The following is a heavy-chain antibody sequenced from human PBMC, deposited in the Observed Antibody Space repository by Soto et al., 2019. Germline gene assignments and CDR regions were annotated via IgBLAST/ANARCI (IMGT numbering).Heavy chain of an antibody. D-gene: IGHD6-13*01. CDR3: ARGRGKFDA. CDR1: GASLSDNY. Sequence: PSETLSLTCAVYGASLSDNYCNWLRQPPGKGLEGIGEINHSGNTNYNPSLRSRVTISIDTSKNQLSLNLRSVSAADTAVYYCARGRGKFDAWGQGTPVTVSS. V-gene: IGHV4-34*01. CDR2: INHSGNT. J-gene: IGHJ5*02.